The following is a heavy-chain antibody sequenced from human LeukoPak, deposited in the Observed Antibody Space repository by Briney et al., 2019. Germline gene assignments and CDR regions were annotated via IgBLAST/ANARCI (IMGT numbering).Heavy chain of an antibody. J-gene: IGHJ4*02. Sequence: SETLSLTCTVSGGSISSSSYYWGWIRQPPGKGLEWIGYIYYSGSTNYNPSLKSRVTISVDTSKNQFSLKLSSVTAADTAVYYCARGYSNYRGPYFDYWGQGTLVTVSS. V-gene: IGHV4-61*05. CDR3: ARGYSNYRGPYFDY. D-gene: IGHD4-11*01. CDR2: IYYSGST. CDR1: GGSISSSSYY.